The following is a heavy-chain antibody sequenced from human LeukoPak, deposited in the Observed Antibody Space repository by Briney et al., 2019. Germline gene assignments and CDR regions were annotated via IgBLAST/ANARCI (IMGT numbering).Heavy chain of an antibody. CDR2: IIPIFGTA. CDR3: ATGNSSGWLDAFDI. V-gene: IGHV1-69*05. J-gene: IGHJ3*02. D-gene: IGHD6-19*01. CDR1: GGTFSSYA. Sequence: GASVKVSCKASGGTFSSYAISWVRQAPGQGLEWMGGIIPIFGTANYAQKFQGRVTITTDESTSTAYMELSSLRSEDTAVYYCATGNSSGWLDAFDIWGQGTMVTVPS.